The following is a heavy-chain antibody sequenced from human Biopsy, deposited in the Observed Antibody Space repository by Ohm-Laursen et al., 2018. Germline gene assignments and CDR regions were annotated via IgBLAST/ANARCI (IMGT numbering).Heavy chain of an antibody. CDR3: AGVRGDYYYGMDV. CDR1: GFIFSTYT. Sequence: SLRLSCAATGFIFSTYTMNWVRQAPGEGLEWVSSISSRSSDIYYADSVKGRFTISRDNAKNSLFLHMNSLRAEDTAVYYCAGVRGDYYYGMDVWGQGTTVTVSS. CDR2: ISSRSSDI. V-gene: IGHV3-21*01. J-gene: IGHJ6*02. D-gene: IGHD3-16*01.